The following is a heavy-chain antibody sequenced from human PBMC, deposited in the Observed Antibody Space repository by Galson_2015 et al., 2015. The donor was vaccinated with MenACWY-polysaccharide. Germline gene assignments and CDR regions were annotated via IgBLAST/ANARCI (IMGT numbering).Heavy chain of an antibody. CDR2: IQCDGSQK. J-gene: IGHJ3*02. CDR3: AREGSRIVFHAFDT. D-gene: IGHD3-10*02. Sequence: SLRLSCAASGLKFRGSGMHWVRQAPGKGLEWVAVIQCDGSQKQYIDSVKGRFTISRDNSKNTLYLEMNNLRAEDTALYYCAREGSRIVFHAFDTWGQGTMVIVSS. V-gene: IGHV3-33*01. CDR1: GLKFRGSG.